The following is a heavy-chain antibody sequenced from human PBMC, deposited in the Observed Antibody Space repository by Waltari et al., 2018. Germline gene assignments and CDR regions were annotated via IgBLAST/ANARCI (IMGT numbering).Heavy chain of an antibody. J-gene: IGHJ4*02. V-gene: IGHV3-30*02. Sequence: QVQLVESGGGVVQPGGSLRLSCAASGFTFSNYGMHWVRQAPGKGLEWVAFIRNDGSKENYVDSVKGRFTISRDNSKNTLYLHINGLRAEDTAVYYCAKDKLKRSSSWGVDYWGQGTQVTVSS. CDR2: IRNDGSKE. D-gene: IGHD6-6*01. CDR1: GFTFSNYG. CDR3: AKDKLKRSSSWGVDY.